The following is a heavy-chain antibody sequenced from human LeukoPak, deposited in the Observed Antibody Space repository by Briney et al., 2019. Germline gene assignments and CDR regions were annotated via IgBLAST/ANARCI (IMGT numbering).Heavy chain of an antibody. Sequence: GGSLRLSCAVSGFPFNAYWMTWVRQAPGKGLEWVANIRQDGDTKYYVDSVKGRFTISRDNAMNSLYLQMNNLRAEDTAIYYCARSLPYGTTWYGRSDFWGQGTLVTVSS. CDR2: IRQDGDTK. CDR1: GFPFNAYW. CDR3: ARSLPYGTTWYGRSDF. D-gene: IGHD6-13*01. V-gene: IGHV3-7*03. J-gene: IGHJ4*02.